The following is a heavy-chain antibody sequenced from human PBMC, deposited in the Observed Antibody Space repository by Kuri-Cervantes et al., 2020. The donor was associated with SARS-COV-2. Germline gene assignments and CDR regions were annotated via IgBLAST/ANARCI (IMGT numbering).Heavy chain of an antibody. CDR2: ISYDGSNK. J-gene: IGHJ6*03. D-gene: IGHD3-3*01. CDR3: ARGRGKETIFGVVTRGYYYYYYMDV. Sequence: GGSLRLSCAASGFTFSSYGMHWVRQAPGKGLEWVAVISYDGSNKYYADSVKGRFTISRDNAKNSLYLQMNSLRSEDTAVYYCARGRGKETIFGVVTRGYYYYYYMDVWGKGTTVTVSS. CDR1: GFTFSSYG. V-gene: IGHV3-30*03.